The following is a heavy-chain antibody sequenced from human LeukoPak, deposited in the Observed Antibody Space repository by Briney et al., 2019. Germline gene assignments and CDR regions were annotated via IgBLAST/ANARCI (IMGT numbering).Heavy chain of an antibody. J-gene: IGHJ2*01. V-gene: IGHV4-39*01. CDR2: IYYSGST. CDR1: GGSISSSSYY. Sequence: SETLSLTCSVSGGSISSSSYYWGWIRQPPGKGLEWIGNIYYSGSTYYIPSLKSRVTISVDTSKNQFSLKLSSVTAADTAVYYCARHLHWEDFDLWGRGTLVTVSS. CDR3: ARHLHWEDFDL. D-gene: IGHD1-26*01.